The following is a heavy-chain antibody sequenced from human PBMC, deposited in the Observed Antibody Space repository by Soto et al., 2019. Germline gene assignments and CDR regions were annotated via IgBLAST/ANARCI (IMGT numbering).Heavy chain of an antibody. D-gene: IGHD2-15*01. J-gene: IGHJ6*02. V-gene: IGHV1-69*13. Sequence: SVKVSCKAPGGTFSSYNITWVRQAPGQGLEWMGEIIPLFGTVYYAQTFQGRVTITADESTNTAYMELNSLRSEDTAVYYCTRVRYCSGGRCSDYRGMDVWG. CDR2: IIPLFGTV. CDR3: TRVRYCSGGRCSDYRGMDV. CDR1: GGTFSSYN.